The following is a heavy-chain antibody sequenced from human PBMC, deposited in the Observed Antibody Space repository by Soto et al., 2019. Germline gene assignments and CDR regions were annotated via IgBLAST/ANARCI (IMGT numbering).Heavy chain of an antibody. D-gene: IGHD5-18*01. CDR1: GFSLSTSGVG. J-gene: IGHJ4*02. CDR3: AHLPWKQLWPRAPVVY. V-gene: IGHV2-5*02. CDR2: IYWDDDK. Sequence: SGPTLVNPTQTLTLTCTFSGFSLSTSGVGVGWIRQPPGKALEWLGIIYWDDDKRYSPSLKSRVTITKDTFKNQLVLTMTNMDPVDTATYYCAHLPWKQLWPRAPVVYWGQGTPATVS.